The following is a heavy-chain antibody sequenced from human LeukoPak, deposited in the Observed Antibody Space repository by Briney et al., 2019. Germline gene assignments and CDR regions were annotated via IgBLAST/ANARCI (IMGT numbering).Heavy chain of an antibody. Sequence: PGGSLRLSCAASGFTFSSYAMSWVRQAPGKGLEWVSAISGSGGSTYYADSVKGRFTISRDNAKNSLYLQMNSLRAEDTAVYYCARDQEQWLVTIDTDYYYYGMDVWGQGTTVTVSS. CDR3: ARDQEQWLVTIDTDYYYYGMDV. D-gene: IGHD6-19*01. J-gene: IGHJ6*02. CDR1: GFTFSSYA. V-gene: IGHV3-23*01. CDR2: ISGSGGST.